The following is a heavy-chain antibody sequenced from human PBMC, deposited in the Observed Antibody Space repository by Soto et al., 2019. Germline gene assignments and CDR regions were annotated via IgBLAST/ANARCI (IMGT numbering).Heavy chain of an antibody. CDR2: IYYSGST. CDR3: ARGIAVALDLNYYMVV. D-gene: IGHD6-19*01. Sequence: SELMSHPCTVSDGTIRSGGCYWSWIRQHPGKGLEWIGYIYYSGSTYYNPSLKSRVTISVDTSKNQFSLKLSSVTAADTAVYYCARGIAVALDLNYYMVVWGKGTTVTVSS. CDR1: DGTIRSGGCY. V-gene: IGHV4-31*03. J-gene: IGHJ6*03.